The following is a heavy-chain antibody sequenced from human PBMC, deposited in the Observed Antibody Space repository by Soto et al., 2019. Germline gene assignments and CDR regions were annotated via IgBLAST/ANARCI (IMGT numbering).Heavy chain of an antibody. D-gene: IGHD6-13*01. CDR1: GGSISSYY. J-gene: IGHJ4*02. CDR2: IYYSGST. Sequence: SETLSLTCTVSGGSISSYYWSWIRQPPGKGLEWIGYIYYSGSTNYNPSLKSRVTISVDTSKNQFSLKLSSVTAADTAVYYCARNGQQLAHGVFYFDYWGQGTLVTVSS. V-gene: IGHV4-59*01. CDR3: ARNGQQLAHGVFYFDY.